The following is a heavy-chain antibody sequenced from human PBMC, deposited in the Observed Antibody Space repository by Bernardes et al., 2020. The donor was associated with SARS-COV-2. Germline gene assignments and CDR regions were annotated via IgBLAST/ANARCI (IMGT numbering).Heavy chain of an antibody. CDR2: IDDAATTR. Sequence: GGSLRLSCAASGFSFSTSWMHWVRQAPGKGLVWVSHIDDAATTRNYADAVKGRFTVSRDNAKNTLYLQMDSLTDEDAAFYYCARGGNYYLDYWGQGTLVTVSS. D-gene: IGHD1-26*01. V-gene: IGHV3-74*01. J-gene: IGHJ4*02. CDR1: GFSFSTSW. CDR3: ARGGNYYLDY.